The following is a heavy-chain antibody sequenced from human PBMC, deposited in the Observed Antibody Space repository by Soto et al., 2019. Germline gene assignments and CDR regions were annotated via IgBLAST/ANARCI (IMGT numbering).Heavy chain of an antibody. J-gene: IGHJ4*02. Sequence: SETLSLTCTVSGGSISSYYWSWIRQPPGKGLEWIGYIYYSGSTNYNPSLKSRVTISVDTSKNQFSLKLSSVTAADTAVYYCARGILTGYYPNFLDYWAQGTLVTVSS. V-gene: IGHV4-59*01. CDR1: GGSISSYY. CDR2: IYYSGST. D-gene: IGHD3-9*01. CDR3: ARGILTGYYPNFLDY.